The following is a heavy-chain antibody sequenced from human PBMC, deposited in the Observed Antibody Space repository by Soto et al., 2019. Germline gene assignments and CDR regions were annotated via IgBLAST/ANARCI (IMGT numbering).Heavy chain of an antibody. D-gene: IGHD5-12*01. CDR3: ANNVYGGYVYFDY. CDR2: ITVSGHRT. CDR1: GFTFSNYA. J-gene: IGHJ4*02. V-gene: IGHV3-23*01. Sequence: GGSLRLSCAASGFTFSNYAMTWVRQAPGKGLEWVSSITVSGHRTYHADSVKGRFSISRDNSKSTAYLEMNRLRAEDTAVYYCANNVYGGYVYFDYWGQGTPVTVSS.